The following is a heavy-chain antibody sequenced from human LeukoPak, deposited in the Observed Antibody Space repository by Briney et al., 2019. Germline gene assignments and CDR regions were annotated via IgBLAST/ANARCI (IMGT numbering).Heavy chain of an antibody. V-gene: IGHV3-23*01. J-gene: IGHJ4*02. CDR3: AKDQGGGRSITIVGDTRGDFDC. CDR2: ISGNGDST. Sequence: GGSLRLSCVAYGFTFSNYAMSWDRRAPGKGLEWVSAISGNGDSTNSADSVKGRFTISRDNSRNTLYLQMNSLRADDTAVYYCAKDQGGGRSITIVGDTRGDFDCWGQGTLVAVSS. CDR1: GFTFSNYA. D-gene: IGHD1-26*01.